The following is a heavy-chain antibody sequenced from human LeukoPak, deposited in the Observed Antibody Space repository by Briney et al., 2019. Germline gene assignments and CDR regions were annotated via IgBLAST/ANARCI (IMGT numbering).Heavy chain of an antibody. CDR2: IWYDGSNK. CDR3: ARAICNSGRTDFDY. Sequence: GRSLRLSCAASGFTFSSYGMHWVRQAPGKGLEWVAIIWYDGSNKYYADSVKGRFTISRDNSKNTLFLQMNSLRAEDSAVYYCARAICNSGRTDFDYWGQGTLVTVSS. CDR1: GFTFSSYG. D-gene: IGHD2/OR15-2a*01. J-gene: IGHJ4*02. V-gene: IGHV3-33*01.